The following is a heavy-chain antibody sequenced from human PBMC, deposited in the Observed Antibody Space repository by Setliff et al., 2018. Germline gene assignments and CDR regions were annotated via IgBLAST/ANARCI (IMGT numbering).Heavy chain of an antibody. CDR1: GGTFSSYD. J-gene: IGHJ6*03. V-gene: IGHV1-2*06. CDR3: ATSPKKVTGSDYYNYYMDV. CDR2: INPNSGGT. Sequence: ASVKVSCKASGGTFSSYDISWVRQAPGQGLEWMGRINPNSGGTNYAQKFQGRVTMTSDSSISTAYLELTSLTLEDTAVYYCATSPKKVTGSDYYNYYMDVWGKGTTVTVSS. D-gene: IGHD3-9*01.